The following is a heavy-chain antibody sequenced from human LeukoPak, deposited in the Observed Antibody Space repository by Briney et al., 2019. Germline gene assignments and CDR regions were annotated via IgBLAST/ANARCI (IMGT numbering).Heavy chain of an antibody. CDR1: GFTFSSYA. V-gene: IGHV3-23*01. CDR3: AKDPIYGSGSYHNWFDP. D-gene: IGHD3-10*01. J-gene: IGHJ5*02. CDR2: ISGSGGST. Sequence: PGGSLRLSCAASGFTFSSYAMSWVRQAPGKGLEWVSAISGSGGSTYYADSVKGRFTISRDNSKNTLYLQMNSLRAEDTAVYYCAKDPIYGSGSYHNWFDPWGQGTLVTVSS.